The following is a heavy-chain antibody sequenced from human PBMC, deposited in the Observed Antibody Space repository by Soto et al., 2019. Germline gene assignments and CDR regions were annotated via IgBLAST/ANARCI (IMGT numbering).Heavy chain of an antibody. V-gene: IGHV1-18*01. J-gene: IGHJ4*02. CDR3: ARETSSSRRIDY. D-gene: IGHD6-6*01. Sequence: ASVKVSCKTSGYRFSDYGFSWVRQAPGQGLEWMGWISAYNGNTNYAQKLQGRVTMTTDTSTSTAYMELRSLRSDDTAVYYCARETSSSRRIDYWGQGTLVTVSS. CDR1: GYRFSDYG. CDR2: ISAYNGNT.